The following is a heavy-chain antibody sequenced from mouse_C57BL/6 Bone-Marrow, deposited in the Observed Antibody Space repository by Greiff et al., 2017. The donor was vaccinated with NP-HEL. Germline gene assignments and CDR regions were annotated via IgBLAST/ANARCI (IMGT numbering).Heavy chain of an antibody. CDR1: GYTFTSYW. J-gene: IGHJ3*01. V-gene: IGHV1-55*01. CDR2: IYPGSGST. Sequence: QVQLQQPGAELVKPGASVKMSCKASGYTFTSYWITWVKQRPGQGLEWIGDIYPGSGSTNYNEKFKSKATLTVDTSSSTAYMQLSSLTSEDSAVFYCARGQPYYYGRKAWFAYWGQGTLVTVSA. CDR3: ARGQPYYYGRKAWFAY. D-gene: IGHD1-1*01.